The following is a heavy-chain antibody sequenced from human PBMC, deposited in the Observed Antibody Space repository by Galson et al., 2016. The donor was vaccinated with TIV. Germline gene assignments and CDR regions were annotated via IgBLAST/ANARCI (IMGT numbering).Heavy chain of an antibody. Sequence: SLRLSCAASGFTFSSYEMNWVRQAPGKGLEWVSYISNRGSMKFHADSVKGRFTVSRDNAKNSLYLQMNSLRAEDTAVYYCARERSGNDFENWFDPWGQGTLVTVSS. CDR3: ARERSGNDFENWFDP. D-gene: IGHD1-1*01. CDR1: GFTFSSYE. CDR2: ISNRGSMK. V-gene: IGHV3-48*03. J-gene: IGHJ5*02.